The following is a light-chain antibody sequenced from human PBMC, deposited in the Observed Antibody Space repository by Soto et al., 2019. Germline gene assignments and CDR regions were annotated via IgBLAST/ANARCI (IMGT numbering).Light chain of an antibody. CDR2: DAS. Sequence: EIVFTQSPSTLSLSPGERATLSCWVSQSVGSSLAWYQQEPGQAPRLLIYDASNRATGIPARFSGSGSGTDFTLTISSLEPEDFAVYYCQQRSSLFTFGGGTKVDIK. V-gene: IGKV3-11*01. CDR1: QSVGSS. J-gene: IGKJ4*01. CDR3: QQRSSLFT.